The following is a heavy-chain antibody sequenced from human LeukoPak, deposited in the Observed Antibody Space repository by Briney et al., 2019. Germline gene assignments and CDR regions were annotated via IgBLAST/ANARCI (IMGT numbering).Heavy chain of an antibody. CDR2: MYYRGTT. CDR3: AREYSRSVVAGSRPDL. J-gene: IGHJ4*02. CDR1: GGSISSSSYH. D-gene: IGHD2-21*01. Sequence: PSETLSLTCSVSGGSISSSSYHWGWIRQSPGKRLEWIGSMYYRGTTYENSSLKSRLTLSIDTSNNQFSLKLTSVTAADTAVYFCAREYSRSVVAGSRPDLWGQGLLVTVSS. V-gene: IGHV4-39*02.